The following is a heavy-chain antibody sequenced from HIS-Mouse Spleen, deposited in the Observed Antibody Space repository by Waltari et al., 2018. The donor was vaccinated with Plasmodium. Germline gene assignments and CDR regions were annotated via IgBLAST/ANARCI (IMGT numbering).Heavy chain of an antibody. CDR3: ARGGYSSSSYYFDY. D-gene: IGHD6-6*01. J-gene: IGHJ4*02. CDR2: IYYSGST. Sequence: QVQLQESGPGLVKPSETLSLTCPVSGGSISSYSLSWIRQPPGKGLEWIAYIYYSGSTNHNPSRKSRVTISVDTSKNQFSLKLSSVTAADTAVFYCARGGYSSSSYYFDYWGQGTLVTVSS. V-gene: IGHV4-59*01. CDR1: GGSISSYS.